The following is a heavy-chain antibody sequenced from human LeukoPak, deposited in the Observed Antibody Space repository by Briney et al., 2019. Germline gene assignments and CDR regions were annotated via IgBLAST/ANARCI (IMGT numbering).Heavy chain of an antibody. CDR1: GGSISSNNW. V-gene: IGHV4-4*02. J-gene: IGHJ2*01. Sequence: PSETLSLTCAVSGGSISSNNWWGWVRQPPGKGLEWIGYIYHSGSTYYNPSLKSRVTISVDRSKNQFSLKLSSVTAADTAVYYCARGAYDSSGYYFTYWYFDLWGRGTLVTVSS. CDR3: ARGAYDSSGYYFTYWYFDL. CDR2: IYHSGST. D-gene: IGHD3-22*01.